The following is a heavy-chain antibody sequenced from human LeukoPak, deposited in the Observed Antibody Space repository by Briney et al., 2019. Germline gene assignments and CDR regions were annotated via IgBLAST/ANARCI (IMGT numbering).Heavy chain of an antibody. CDR2: IRHDGSNK. V-gene: IGHV3-30*02. J-gene: IGHJ5*02. Sequence: GGSLRLSCAASGFTFSSYGMHWVRQAPGKGLEWVAFIRHDGSNKYYADSVKGRFTISRDNSKNTLYLQMNSLRAEDTAVYYCAKDDTGHRYYFDSSGYYYEPWGQGTLVTVSS. D-gene: IGHD3-22*01. CDR3: AKDDTGHRYYFDSSGYYYEP. CDR1: GFTFSSYG.